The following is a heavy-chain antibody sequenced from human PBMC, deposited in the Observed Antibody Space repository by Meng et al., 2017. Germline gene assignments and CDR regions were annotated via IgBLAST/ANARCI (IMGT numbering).Heavy chain of an antibody. J-gene: IGHJ4*02. CDR3: TGQSLWFGEDY. Sequence: GESLKISCAASGFTFSSYWMHWVRQAPGKGLVWVSRINSDGSSTSYADSVKGRFTISRDNAKNTLYLQMNSLRAEDTAVYYCTGQSLWFGEDYWGQGTLVAVSS. D-gene: IGHD3-10*01. V-gene: IGHV3-74*01. CDR1: GFTFSSYW. CDR2: INSDGSST.